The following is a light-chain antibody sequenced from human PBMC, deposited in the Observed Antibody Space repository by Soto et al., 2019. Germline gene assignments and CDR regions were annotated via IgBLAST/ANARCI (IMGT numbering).Light chain of an antibody. CDR1: SSDIGAYSR. CDR3: NSFTTSSTYA. CDR2: EVS. Sequence: QSVLTQPASVSGSPGQSITISCTGTSSDIGAYSRVSWYQQHPGKAPKLFIYEVSNRPSGVSDRFSGSKSGNTASLTISGLQAEDEADYYCNSFTTSSTYAFGTGT. V-gene: IGLV2-14*01. J-gene: IGLJ1*01.